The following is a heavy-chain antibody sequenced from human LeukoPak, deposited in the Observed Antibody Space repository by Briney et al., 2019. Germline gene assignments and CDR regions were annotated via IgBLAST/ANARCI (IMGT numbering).Heavy chain of an antibody. D-gene: IGHD3-10*01. CDR1: GFTFSSYW. V-gene: IGHV3-7*01. J-gene: IGHJ4*02. CDR3: ARGPYYYGSGSRRVRYYPLSH. CDR2: IKQDGSEK. Sequence: GGSLRLSCAASGFTFSSYWMSWVRQAPGKGVEWVASIKQDGSEKYYVDSVKGRFTISRDNAKNSLYLQMNSLRAEDTAVYYCARGPYYYGSGSRRVRYYPLSHWGQGTLVTVSS.